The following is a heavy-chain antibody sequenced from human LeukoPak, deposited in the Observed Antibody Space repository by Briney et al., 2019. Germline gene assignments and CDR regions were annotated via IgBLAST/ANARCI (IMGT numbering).Heavy chain of an antibody. D-gene: IGHD2-21*01. CDR3: ARGLLWWSRPGDAFDI. Sequence: KPSETLSFTCTASCGSISSSSYYWGWIRQPPGKGLEWIGSIYYSGSTNYNPSLKSRVTISVDTSKNQFSLKLSSVTAADTAVYCCARGLLWWSRPGDAFDIWGQGTMVTVSS. V-gene: IGHV4-39*07. J-gene: IGHJ3*02. CDR2: IYYSGST. CDR1: CGSISSSSYY.